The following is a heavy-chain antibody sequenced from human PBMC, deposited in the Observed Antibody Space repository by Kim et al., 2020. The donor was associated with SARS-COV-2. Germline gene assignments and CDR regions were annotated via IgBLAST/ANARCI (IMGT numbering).Heavy chain of an antibody. CDR3: AKDKLLYYYDSSGYCDY. CDR2: ISYDGSNK. V-gene: IGHV3-30*18. CDR1: GFTFSSYG. Sequence: GGSLRLSCAASGFTFSSYGMHWVRQAPGKGLEWVAVISYDGSNKYYADSVKGRFTISRDNSKKTLYLQMNSLRAEDTAVYYCAKDKLLYYYDSSGYCDYWGQGTLVTVSS. J-gene: IGHJ4*02. D-gene: IGHD3-22*01.